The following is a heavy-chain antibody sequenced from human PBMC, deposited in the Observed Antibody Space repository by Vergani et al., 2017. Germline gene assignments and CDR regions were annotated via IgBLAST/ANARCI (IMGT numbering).Heavy chain of an antibody. CDR1: GFTFSDYY. CDR2: ISSSGSTI. CDR3: ARGVAASPSSAFDI. D-gene: IGHD2-15*01. J-gene: IGHJ3*02. V-gene: IGHV3-11*01. Sequence: QVQLVESGGGLVKPGGSLRLSCAASGFTFSDYYMSWIRQAPGKGLEWVSYISSSGSTIYYADSVKGRFIISRDNAKNSLYLQMNSLRADDTAVYYGARGVAASPSSAFDIWGQGTMVTVSS.